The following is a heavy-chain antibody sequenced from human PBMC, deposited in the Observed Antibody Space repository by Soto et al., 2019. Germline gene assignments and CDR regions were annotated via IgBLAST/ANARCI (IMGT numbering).Heavy chain of an antibody. Sequence: SGPTLLNPTQTLTLTCTFSGFSLSTSGMCVSWIRQPPGKALEWLALIDWDDDKYYSTSLKTRLTISKDTSKNQVVLTMTNMDPVDTATYYCARMAVVDTAMVSRVGPYGMDVWGQGTTVTVSS. CDR3: ARMAVVDTAMVSRVGPYGMDV. CDR2: IDWDDDK. V-gene: IGHV2-70*01. CDR1: GFSLSTSGMC. D-gene: IGHD5-18*01. J-gene: IGHJ6*02.